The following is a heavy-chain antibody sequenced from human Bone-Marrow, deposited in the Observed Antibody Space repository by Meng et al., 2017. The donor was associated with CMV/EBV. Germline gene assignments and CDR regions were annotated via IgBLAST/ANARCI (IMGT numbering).Heavy chain of an antibody. CDR3: ARDVLKYGYYFDY. CDR1: GGSISSYY. V-gene: IGHV3-53*01. Sequence: GGSLRLSCTVSGGSISSYYWSWIRQAPGKGLEWVSVIFSGGDTYYADSVKGRFTISRDTSKNTLFLQMNSLRAEDSAVYYCARDVLKYGYYFDYWGQGTLVTVSS. D-gene: IGHD2-2*01. J-gene: IGHJ4*02. CDR2: IFSGGDT.